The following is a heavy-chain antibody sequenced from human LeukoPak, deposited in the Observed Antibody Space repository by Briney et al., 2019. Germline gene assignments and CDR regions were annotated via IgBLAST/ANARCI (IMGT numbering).Heavy chain of an antibody. V-gene: IGHV3-21*04. J-gene: IGHJ6*03. CDR1: GFTFSRYA. CDR3: ARVMAGYSYMDV. D-gene: IGHD3-10*01. Sequence: GGSLRLSCAASGFTFSRYAMNWVRQAPGKGLEWVSSISTTSSGRYIHYADSMKGRFTISRDNAKNSLYLQMNSLGAEDTAVYYCARVMAGYSYMDVWGKGTTVTVSS. CDR2: ISTTSSGRYI.